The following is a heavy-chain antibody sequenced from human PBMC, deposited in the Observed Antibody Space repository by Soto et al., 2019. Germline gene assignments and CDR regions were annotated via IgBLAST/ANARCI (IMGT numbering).Heavy chain of an antibody. CDR1: GGSISSYY. V-gene: IGHV4-59*01. CDR3: ARVVVPAANWFDP. CDR2: IYYSGST. Sequence: SETLSLTCTVSGGSISSYYWSWIRQPPGKGLEWIGYIYYSGSTNYNPSLKSRVTISVDTSKNQFSLKLSSVTAADTAVYYCARVVVPAANWFDPWGQGTLVTVYS. J-gene: IGHJ5*02. D-gene: IGHD2-2*01.